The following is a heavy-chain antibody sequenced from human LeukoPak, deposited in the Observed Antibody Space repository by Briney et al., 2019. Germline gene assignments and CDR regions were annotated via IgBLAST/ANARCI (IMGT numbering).Heavy chain of an antibody. J-gene: IGHJ6*03. CDR3: AGARRADYTYYYYYMDV. D-gene: IGHD4-11*01. CDR2: ISSSGSTI. Sequence: GGSLRLSCAASGFTFSDYYMSWIRQAPGKGLEWVSYISSSGSTIYYADSVKGRFTISRDNAKNSLYLQMNSLRAEDTAVYYCAGARRADYTYYYYYMDVWGKGTTVTVSS. CDR1: GFTFSDYY. V-gene: IGHV3-11*01.